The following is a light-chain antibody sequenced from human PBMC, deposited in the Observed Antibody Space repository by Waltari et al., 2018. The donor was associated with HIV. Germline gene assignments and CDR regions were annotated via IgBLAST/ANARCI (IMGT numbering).Light chain of an antibody. CDR3: SAYTMSGSLV. CDR2: GVS. Sequence: QSALTQPASLSGSPGQSITITCSGTGSDIGLYDLVSWSRQEPAKATRLLIYGVSNRPSEISRRVSGSKARTTASLTISALQADDEGDYYCSAYTMSGSLVFGGGTKLTVL. V-gene: IGLV2-14*01. J-gene: IGLJ2*01. CDR1: GSDIGLYDL.